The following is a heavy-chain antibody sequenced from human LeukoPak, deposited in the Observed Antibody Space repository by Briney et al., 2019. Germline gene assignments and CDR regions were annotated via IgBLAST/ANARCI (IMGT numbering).Heavy chain of an antibody. J-gene: IGHJ4*02. Sequence: GGPLRLSCAASGFTFSSYAMSWVRQAPGKGLEWVSAISGSGGSTYYADSVKGRFTISRDNSKNTLYLQMNSLRAEDTAVYYCAKDLSHYYDSSGYYYDYFDYWGQGTLVTVSS. CDR2: ISGSGGST. V-gene: IGHV3-23*01. CDR3: AKDLSHYYDSSGYYYDYFDY. D-gene: IGHD3-22*01. CDR1: GFTFSSYA.